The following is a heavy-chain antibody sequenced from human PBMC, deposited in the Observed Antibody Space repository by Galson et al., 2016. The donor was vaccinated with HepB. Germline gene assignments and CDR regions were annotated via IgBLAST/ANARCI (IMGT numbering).Heavy chain of an antibody. V-gene: IGHV3-23*01. CDR3: ARGRLMRYDLLSSYHIKTGKLFDP. CDR1: GFTFGSYA. J-gene: IGHJ5*02. Sequence: SLRLSCAASGFTFGSYAMAWVRQAPGKGLEWVSGISGSGGITSYADSVKGRFTISRDNAKNSLYLQMNSLRVEDTAVYYCARGRLMRYDLLSSYHIKTGKLFDPWGQGTLVTVSS. CDR2: ISGSGGIT. D-gene: IGHD3-3*01.